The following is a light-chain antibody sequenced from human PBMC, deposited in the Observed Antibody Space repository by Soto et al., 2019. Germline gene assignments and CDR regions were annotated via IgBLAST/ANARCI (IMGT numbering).Light chain of an antibody. CDR1: QSVSSS. J-gene: IGKJ4*01. CDR3: QQFSSYPLT. V-gene: IGKV3D-11*03. CDR2: DAS. Sequence: EIVMTQSPATLSVSPGERATLSCRASQSVSSSLAWYQQKPGQAPRLLIYDASNRATGIPARFSGGVSGTDFTLTISRLEPEDFAVYYCQQFSSYPLTFGGGTKMDIK.